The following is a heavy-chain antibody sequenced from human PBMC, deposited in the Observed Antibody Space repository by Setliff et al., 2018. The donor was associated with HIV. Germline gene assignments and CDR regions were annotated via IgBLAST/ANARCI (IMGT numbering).Heavy chain of an antibody. CDR2: MSYDGSNK. V-gene: IGHV3-30*03. J-gene: IGHJ4*02. CDR1: GFTFSSYG. CDR3: ARQAHPRGYYGSAGLFDY. Sequence: GGSLRLSCAASGFTFSSYGMNWVRQAPGKGLEWVAVMSYDGSNKYYADSVEGRFTISRDNSKNTLHLHMNSLRAEDTAVYYCARQAHPRGYYGSAGLFDYWGQGTPVTVSS. D-gene: IGHD3-22*01.